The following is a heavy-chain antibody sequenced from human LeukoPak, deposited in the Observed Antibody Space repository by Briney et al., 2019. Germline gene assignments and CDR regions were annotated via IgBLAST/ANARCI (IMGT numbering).Heavy chain of an antibody. D-gene: IGHD6-13*01. Sequence: ATVKISCKASGYTFTDYYMHWVQQAPGKGLEWMGRVDPEDGETIYAEKFQGRVTITADTSTDTAYMELSSLRSEDTAVYYCATLFFLGGYSSSAHDYWGQGTLVTVSS. CDR1: GYTFTDYY. CDR2: VDPEDGET. V-gene: IGHV1-69-2*01. J-gene: IGHJ4*02. CDR3: ATLFFLGGYSSSAHDY.